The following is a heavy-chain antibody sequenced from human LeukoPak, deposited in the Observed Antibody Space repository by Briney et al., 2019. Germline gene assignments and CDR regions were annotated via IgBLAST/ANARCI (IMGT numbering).Heavy chain of an antibody. CDR1: GGSISSSSYY. V-gene: IGHV4-39*07. Sequence: SKTLSLTCTVSGGSISSSSYYWGWIRQPPGKGLEWIGSIYYSGSTYYNPSLKSRVTISVDTSKNQFSLKLSSVTAADTAVYYCARGPVEMATISSWFDPWGQGTLVTVSS. D-gene: IGHD5-24*01. CDR3: ARGPVEMATISSWFDP. CDR2: IYYSGST. J-gene: IGHJ5*02.